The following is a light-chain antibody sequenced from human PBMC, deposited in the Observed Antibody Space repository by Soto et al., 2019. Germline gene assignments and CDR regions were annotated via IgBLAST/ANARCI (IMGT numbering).Light chain of an antibody. CDR2: DTT. Sequence: QPVLTQPPSVSGAPGQSVTISCTGSGSNIGAGYDVHWYQQLPGVAPKLLIFDTTNRPSGVPGRFSGSKSGASASLAITGLLPEDEADFFCQSFDTNLNAVVFGGGTKVTVL. CDR1: GSNIGAGYD. CDR3: QSFDTNLNAVV. V-gene: IGLV1-40*01. J-gene: IGLJ2*01.